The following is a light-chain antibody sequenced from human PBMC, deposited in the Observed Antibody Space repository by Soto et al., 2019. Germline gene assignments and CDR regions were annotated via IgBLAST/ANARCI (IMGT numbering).Light chain of an antibody. CDR3: SSFAGNNNLV. CDR1: SSDVGGYNY. Sequence: QSVLTQPPSASGSPGQSVTISCTGTSSDVGGYNYVSWYKQHPGKAPKLMISEVSKWPSGVPDRFSGSKSGNTASLTVSWLQAEDEADYYCSSFAGNNNLVFGGGTKLTVL. J-gene: IGLJ2*01. CDR2: EVS. V-gene: IGLV2-8*01.